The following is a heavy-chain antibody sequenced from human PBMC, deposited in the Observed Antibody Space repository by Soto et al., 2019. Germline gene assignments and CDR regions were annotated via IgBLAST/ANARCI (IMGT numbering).Heavy chain of an antibody. V-gene: IGHV4-31*03. J-gene: IGHJ4*02. Sequence: PSETLSLTCTVSGGSISSGGYYWSWIRQHPGKGLEWIGYIYYSVSTYYNPSLKSRVSISVDTSKNQFSLKLSSVTAADTAVYYCAATYSSSWYYPNLNWGQRTPVTVSS. CDR3: AATYSSSWYYPNLN. CDR1: GGSISSGGYY. D-gene: IGHD6-13*01. CDR2: IYYSVST.